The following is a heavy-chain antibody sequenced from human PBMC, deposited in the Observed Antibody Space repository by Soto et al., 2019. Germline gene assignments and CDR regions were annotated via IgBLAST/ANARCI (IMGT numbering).Heavy chain of an antibody. D-gene: IGHD1-26*01. CDR2: IIPIFGTA. J-gene: IGHJ4*02. V-gene: IGHV1-69*12. Sequence: QVQLVQSGAEVKKPGSSVKVSCKASGGTFSSYAISWVRQAPGQGLEWMGGIIPIFGTANYAQKFQGRVTITADDSTSTAYMELSSLRSEDTAVYYCARRIVGATTSPVYFDYWGQGTLVTVSS. CDR3: ARRIVGATTSPVYFDY. CDR1: GGTFSSYA.